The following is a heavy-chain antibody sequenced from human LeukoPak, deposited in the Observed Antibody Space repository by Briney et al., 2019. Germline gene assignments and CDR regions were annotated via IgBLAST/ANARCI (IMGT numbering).Heavy chain of an antibody. D-gene: IGHD2-15*01. Sequence: GASVKVSCKVSGYTLTELSMHWVRQDPGKGREWRGGFNSEDGETIYAQKFQGRVTMTEDTSTDTAYMELSSLRSEDTAVCYCATAVYCSGGSCYTSPSAFDIWGQGTMVTVSS. CDR2: FNSEDGET. V-gene: IGHV1-24*01. CDR1: GYTLTELS. J-gene: IGHJ3*02. CDR3: ATAVYCSGGSCYTSPSAFDI.